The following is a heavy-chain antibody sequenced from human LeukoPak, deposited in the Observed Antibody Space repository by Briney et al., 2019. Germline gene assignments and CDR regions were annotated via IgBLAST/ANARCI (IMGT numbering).Heavy chain of an antibody. V-gene: IGHV3-48*01. J-gene: IGHJ4*02. D-gene: IGHD2-2*01. Sequence: PGGSLRLSCAASGFIFSSYSMNWVRQAPGKGLEWVSYIRKSGDTIHYANSVKGRFTISRDNAKNSLILQMNSLRVEDTAVYYCVRDPHALDFWGQGTLVTVSS. CDR2: IRKSGDTI. CDR3: VRDPHALDF. CDR1: GFIFSSYS.